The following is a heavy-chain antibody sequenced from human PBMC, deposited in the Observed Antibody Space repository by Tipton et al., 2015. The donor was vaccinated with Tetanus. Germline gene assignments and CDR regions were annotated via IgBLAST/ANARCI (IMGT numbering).Heavy chain of an antibody. V-gene: IGHV4-31*03. CDR2: ISSRGST. CDR3: ARGGDNLTFQRPTGRWFGP. Sequence: TLSLTCTVSGGSVSSGAYCWSWIRQHPGKGLESIGCISSRGSTYYNPSLTGRVSISVDTSKNQFSLKLTSVTAADTAIYYCARGGDNLTFQRPTGRWFGPWGHGTLGTVSS. D-gene: IGHD1-1*01. J-gene: IGHJ5*02. CDR1: GGSVSSGAYC.